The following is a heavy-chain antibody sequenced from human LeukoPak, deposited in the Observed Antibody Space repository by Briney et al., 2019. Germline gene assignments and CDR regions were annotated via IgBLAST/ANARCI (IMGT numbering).Heavy chain of an antibody. J-gene: IGHJ4*02. D-gene: IGHD2-2*01. V-gene: IGHV4-34*01. CDR2: INHSGST. CDR1: GGSFSGYY. Sequence: SETLSLTCAVYGGSFSGYYWSWIRQPPGKGLEWIGEINHSGSTNYNPSLTSQVTISVDTSKNQFSLRLSSVTAADTAMYYCARVPGYCSSASCSSFDCWGQGTLVTVSS. CDR3: ARVPGYCSSASCSSFDC.